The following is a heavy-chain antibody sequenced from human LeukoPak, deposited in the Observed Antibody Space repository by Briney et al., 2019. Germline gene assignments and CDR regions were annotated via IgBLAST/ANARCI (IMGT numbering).Heavy chain of an antibody. D-gene: IGHD6-6*01. V-gene: IGHV3-43*02. CDR3: AKILSRSSVWGAFDI. CDR1: GFTFDDYA. CDR2: ISEDGTNT. J-gene: IGHJ3*02. Sequence: GGSLRLSCAASGFTFDDYAMRWVRQAPGKGLEWVSRISEDGTNTYDADSLKGRPTISRDNSKNTLYLQLKSLRTEDTAFYYCAKILSRSSVWGAFDIWGQGAMVTVSP.